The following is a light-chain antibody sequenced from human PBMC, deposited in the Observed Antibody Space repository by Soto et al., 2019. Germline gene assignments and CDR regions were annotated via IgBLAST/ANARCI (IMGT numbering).Light chain of an antibody. J-gene: IGKJ3*01. CDR2: SAS. CDR1: RDINKW. V-gene: IGKV1-12*01. CDR3: QQAHSFPLT. Sequence: DIQMTQSPSSVSASVGDRVTITCRASRDINKWLAWHQQKPGKAPNLLIFSASSLQSGVPSRFSGSGSGTDFTLTITNLQPEDGAIYYCQQAHSFPLTFGPGTKVDLK.